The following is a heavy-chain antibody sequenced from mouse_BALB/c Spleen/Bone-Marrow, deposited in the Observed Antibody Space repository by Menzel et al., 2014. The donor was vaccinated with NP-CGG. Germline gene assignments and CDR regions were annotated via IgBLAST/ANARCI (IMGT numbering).Heavy chain of an antibody. Sequence: EVQLQQSGAELVKPGASVKLSCTASGFDIKDTYMHWVKQRPEQGLEWIGRIDPANGNTKYDPKFQDKATMTADTSSNTAYLQLSSLTSEDTAVYYCARYYYGYCYDYWGQGTPLTVSS. V-gene: IGHV14-3*02. CDR2: IDPANGNT. D-gene: IGHD1-2*01. CDR1: GFDIKDTY. CDR3: ARYYYGYCYDY. J-gene: IGHJ2*01.